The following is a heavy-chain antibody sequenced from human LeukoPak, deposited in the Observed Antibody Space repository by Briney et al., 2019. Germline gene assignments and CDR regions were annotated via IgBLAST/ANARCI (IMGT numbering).Heavy chain of an antibody. CDR2: TYTSGST. J-gene: IGHJ3*01. Sequence: PSETLSLTCTVSGGSVNSGSFFYNWIPQPDGKGLEWIGRTYTSGSTDSNPSLKSRVAISRDTSKNQFSLNLSAVTAADTAVYYCARSYYYNSKEAFDVWGQGTLVIVSS. CDR1: GGSVNSGSFF. CDR3: ARSYYYNSKEAFDV. V-gene: IGHV4-61*02. D-gene: IGHD3-22*01.